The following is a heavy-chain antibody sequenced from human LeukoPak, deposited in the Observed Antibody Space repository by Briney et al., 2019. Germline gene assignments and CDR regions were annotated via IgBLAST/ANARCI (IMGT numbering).Heavy chain of an antibody. CDR1: GYTLTELS. Sequence: ASVKVSCKVSGYTLTELSMHWVRQAPGKGLEGMGGFDPEDGETIYAQKFQGRVTMTEDTSTDTAYMELSSLRSEDTAVYYCATGVLRYSPLGFDPWGQGTLVTVSS. J-gene: IGHJ5*02. V-gene: IGHV1-24*01. D-gene: IGHD3-9*01. CDR3: ATGVLRYSPLGFDP. CDR2: FDPEDGET.